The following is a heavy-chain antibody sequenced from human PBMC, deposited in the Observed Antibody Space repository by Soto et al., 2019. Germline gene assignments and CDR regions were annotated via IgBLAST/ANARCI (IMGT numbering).Heavy chain of an antibody. J-gene: IGHJ4*02. CDR2: INPSGGST. CDR3: ARDPNTVIEMATIYGFDY. CDR1: GCTFTSYY. V-gene: IGHV1-46*03. D-gene: IGHD5-12*01. Sequence: GASVKLSCKASGCTFTSYYMHWVRQAPGQGLEWMGIINPSGGSTSYAQKFQGRVTMTRDTSTSTVYMELSSLRSEDTAVYYCARDPNTVIEMATIYGFDYWGQGTLVTVSS.